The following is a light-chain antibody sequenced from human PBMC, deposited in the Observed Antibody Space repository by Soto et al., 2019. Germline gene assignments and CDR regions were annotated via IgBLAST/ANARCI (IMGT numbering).Light chain of an antibody. CDR3: QQYGSSGT. Sequence: EIVLTQSPGTLSLSPGERPTLPWSASQILSNNIYLAWYQQKPGQAPRLLIYGASNRATGIPDRFSGSGSGTDFTLTISRLEPEDFAVYYCQQYGSSGTFGQGTKVDIK. CDR1: QILSNNIY. CDR2: GAS. J-gene: IGKJ1*01. V-gene: IGKV3-20*01.